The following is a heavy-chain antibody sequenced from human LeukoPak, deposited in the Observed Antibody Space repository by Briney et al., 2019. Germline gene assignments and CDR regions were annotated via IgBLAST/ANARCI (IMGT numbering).Heavy chain of an antibody. J-gene: IGHJ6*03. CDR3: ARGLPGYSSSWSGNYYYYMDV. CDR1: GGSFSGYY. D-gene: IGHD6-13*01. V-gene: IGHV4-34*01. CDR2: INHSGST. Sequence: SETLSLTCAVYGGSFSGYYWSWVRQPPGKGLEWIGEINHSGSTNYNPSRKSRVTISVDTSKNQFSLKLSSVTAADTAVYYCARGLPGYSSSWSGNYYYYMDVWGKGTTVTVSS.